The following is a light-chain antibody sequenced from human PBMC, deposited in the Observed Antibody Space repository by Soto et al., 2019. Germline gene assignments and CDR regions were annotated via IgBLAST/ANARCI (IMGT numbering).Light chain of an antibody. CDR1: HGISSY. CDR3: QKYDSASSPT. CDR2: AAS. V-gene: IGKV1-27*01. J-gene: IGKJ4*01. Sequence: DIQMTQSPSSLSASVGDRVTGTCRASHGISSYLAWYQQKPGKVPKLLIFAASTLQPGVPSRFSGSGSGTDFTLTIRSLQPEDVATYYCQKYDSASSPTFGGGTKVEIK.